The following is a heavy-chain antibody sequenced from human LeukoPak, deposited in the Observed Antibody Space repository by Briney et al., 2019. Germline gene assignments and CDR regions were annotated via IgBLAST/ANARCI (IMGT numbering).Heavy chain of an antibody. CDR3: ARHPNYYDSGGYYKGFDC. Sequence: GGSLRLSCAASGFTFTSYWMSWARQAPGKGLEWVASIKQDGSEKYYVDSVKGRFTISRDNAKNSLNLQMNSLRAEDTAVYYCARHPNYYDSGGYYKGFDCWGQGTLVTVSS. D-gene: IGHD3-22*01. CDR2: IKQDGSEK. CDR1: GFTFTSYW. J-gene: IGHJ4*02. V-gene: IGHV3-7*03.